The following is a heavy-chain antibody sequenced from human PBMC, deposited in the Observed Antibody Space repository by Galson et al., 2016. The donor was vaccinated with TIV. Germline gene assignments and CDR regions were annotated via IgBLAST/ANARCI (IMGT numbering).Heavy chain of an antibody. CDR2: IGRSGADT. Sequence: SLRLSCAASGFTFSAYVMNWARQAPGKGLEWVARIGRSGADTYYAGSVKGRFNISRDNYRDTMYLQMNSLRADDTDIYYFARDGSDDYNPPLANLGQGTLVTFSS. D-gene: IGHD5-24*01. J-gene: IGHJ4*02. V-gene: IGHV3-23*01. CDR1: GFTFSAYV. CDR3: ARDGSDDYNPPLAN.